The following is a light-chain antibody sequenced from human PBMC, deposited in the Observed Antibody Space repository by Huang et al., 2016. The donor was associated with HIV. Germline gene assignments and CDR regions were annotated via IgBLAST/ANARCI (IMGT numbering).Light chain of an antibody. CDR3: QQLNSYRA. CDR1: QGISSS. CDR2: AAS. Sequence: IQLTQSPSSLSASVGDSVTITCRASQGISSSLAWYQQKPGTAPKLLIYAASTLQSGVPSRFSGSGSGTDFTLTISSLQPEDFATYYCQQLNSYRAFGQGTKVEIK. V-gene: IGKV1-9*01. J-gene: IGKJ1*01.